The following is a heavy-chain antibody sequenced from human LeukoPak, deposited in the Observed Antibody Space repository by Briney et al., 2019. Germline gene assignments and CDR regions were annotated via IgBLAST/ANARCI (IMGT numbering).Heavy chain of an antibody. CDR2: ISYDGSNK. CDR1: GFTFSSYG. Sequence: PGGSLRLSCAASGFTFSSYGMHWVRQAPGKGLEWVAVISYDGSNKYYADSVKGRFTISSDNAKNSLYLQMNSLRAEDTALYYCAKGTRQFHSSGWYAEFDYWGQGTLVTVSS. J-gene: IGHJ4*02. V-gene: IGHV3-30*18. CDR3: AKGTRQFHSSGWYAEFDY. D-gene: IGHD6-19*01.